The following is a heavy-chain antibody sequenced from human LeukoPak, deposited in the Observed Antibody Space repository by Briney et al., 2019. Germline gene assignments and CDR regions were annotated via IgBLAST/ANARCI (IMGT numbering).Heavy chain of an antibody. V-gene: IGHV4-30-4*01. Sequence: SQTLSLTCTVSGGSFSSGDYYWSWIRQPPGRGLEWIGYIYYSGSTYYNPSLKSRVTISVDTSKNQFSLKLSSVTAADTAVYYCARGQNGEWCSSSPHNWFDPWGQGTLVTVSS. J-gene: IGHJ5*02. D-gene: IGHD6-6*01. CDR1: GGSFSSGDYY. CDR2: IYYSGST. CDR3: ARGQNGEWCSSSPHNWFDP.